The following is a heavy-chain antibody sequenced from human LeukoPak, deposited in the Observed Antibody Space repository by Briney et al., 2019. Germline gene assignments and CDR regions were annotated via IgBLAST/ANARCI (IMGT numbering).Heavy chain of an antibody. V-gene: IGHV1-8*01. D-gene: IGHD3-10*01. CDR2: MNPNSGNT. Sequence: GASVTVSCTASGYTFTSYDINWVRQATGQGLEWMGWMNPNSGNTGYAQKFQGRVTMTRNTSISTAYMELSGLRSEDTAVYYCARGYGSGSYYGYWGQGTLVTVSS. J-gene: IGHJ4*02. CDR3: ARGYGSGSYYGY. CDR1: GYTFTSYD.